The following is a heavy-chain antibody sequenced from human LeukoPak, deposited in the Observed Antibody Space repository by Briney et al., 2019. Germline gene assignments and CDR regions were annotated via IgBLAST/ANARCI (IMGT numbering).Heavy chain of an antibody. CDR1: GFTLSDSY. V-gene: IGHV3-11*05. J-gene: IGHJ3*01. CDR3: AKEGGTRGTFDV. Sequence: AGSLRLSCGASGFTLSDSYMSWIRQAPGKGLEWVSYILMSTNYTSYAASVKGRFTISRDNAKNSLYLQMNSLRAEDTALYYCAKEGGTRGTFDVWGQGTMVTVSS. D-gene: IGHD3/OR15-3a*01. CDR2: ILMSTNYT.